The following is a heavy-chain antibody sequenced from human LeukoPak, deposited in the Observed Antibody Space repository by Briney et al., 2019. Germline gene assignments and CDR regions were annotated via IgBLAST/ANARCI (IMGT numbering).Heavy chain of an antibody. Sequence: PGGSLRLSCAASGFTFSGYALTWVRQAPGKGREWVSTIHDSDDTTVYAESVKGRFTISRDNSKNTLYLQMNSLRAEDTATYHCSRDRSGSYYRGQGILVAVSS. J-gene: IGHJ4*02. CDR2: IHDSDDTT. CDR1: GFTFSGYA. D-gene: IGHD1-26*01. V-gene: IGHV3-23*01. CDR3: SRDRSGSYY.